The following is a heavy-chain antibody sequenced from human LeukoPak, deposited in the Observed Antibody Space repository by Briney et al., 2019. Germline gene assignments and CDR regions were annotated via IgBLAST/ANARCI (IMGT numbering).Heavy chain of an antibody. CDR2: IQKDSET. Sequence: PGGSLRLSCTGSGFSVDKYWMNWVRQAPGKGLEWVASIQKDSETDYVHSVRGRFTIARDNAKNSLLLQMNSLRVEDTAVYFCAREDFGRVDWGQGTLVTVSS. J-gene: IGHJ4*02. V-gene: IGHV3-7*01. CDR3: AREDFGRVD. CDR1: GFSVDKYW. D-gene: IGHD3/OR15-3a*01.